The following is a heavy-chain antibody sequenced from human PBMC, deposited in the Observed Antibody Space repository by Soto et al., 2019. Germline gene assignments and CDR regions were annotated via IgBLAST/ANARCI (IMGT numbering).Heavy chain of an antibody. D-gene: IGHD2-8*01. V-gene: IGHV4-34*01. CDR1: GGSFSGYY. Sequence: QVQLQQWGAGLLKPSETLSLTCAVYGGSFSGYYWSWIRQPPGKGLEWIGEINHSGSTNYNPSLKSRVTISVDTSKNQFSLKLSSVTAADTAVYYCARVPRRFRYCTNGVCSNYFDYWGQGTLVTVSS. CDR3: ARVPRRFRYCTNGVCSNYFDY. CDR2: INHSGST. J-gene: IGHJ4*02.